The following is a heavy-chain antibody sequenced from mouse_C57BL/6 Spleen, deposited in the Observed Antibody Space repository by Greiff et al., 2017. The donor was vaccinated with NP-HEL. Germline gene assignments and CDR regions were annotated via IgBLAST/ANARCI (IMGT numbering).Heavy chain of an antibody. J-gene: IGHJ3*01. D-gene: IGHD2-2*01. CDR2: IYPSDSET. Sequence: QVHVKQPGAELVRPGSSVKLSCKASGYTFTSYWMDWVKQRPGQGLEWIGNIYPSDSETHYNQKFKDKATLTVDKSSSTAYMQLSSLTSEDSAVYYCARFYGYDWFAYWGQGTLVTVSA. CDR3: ARFYGYDWFAY. CDR1: GYTFTSYW. V-gene: IGHV1-61*01.